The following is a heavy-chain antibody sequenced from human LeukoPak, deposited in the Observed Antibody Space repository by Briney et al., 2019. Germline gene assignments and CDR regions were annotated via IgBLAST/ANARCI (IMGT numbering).Heavy chain of an antibody. J-gene: IGHJ4*02. D-gene: IGHD3/OR15-3a*01. CDR1: GFTFDNYW. Sequence: GGSLRLSCTASGFTFDNYWMTWVRQPPGKGLEWVANIKQDGGERYYVNSVRGRFTISRDNSKNSLYLQMNSLRAEDTAVYYCVRDGRPLDYWGQGTLVIVS. V-gene: IGHV3-7*01. CDR3: VRDGRPLDY. CDR2: IKQDGGER.